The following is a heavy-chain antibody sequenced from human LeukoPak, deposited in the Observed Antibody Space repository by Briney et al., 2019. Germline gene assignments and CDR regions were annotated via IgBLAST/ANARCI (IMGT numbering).Heavy chain of an antibody. J-gene: IGHJ6*03. CDR3: ARNGYSYGYRGYYYYMDV. CDR2: IYHSGST. D-gene: IGHD5-18*01. CDR1: GYSISSGYY. Sequence: PSETLSLTCAVSGYSISSGYYWGWIRQPPGKGLEWIGSIYHSGSTYYNPSLKSRVTISVDTSKNQFSLKLSSVTAADTAVYYCARNGYSYGYRGYYYYMDVWGKGTTVTVSS. V-gene: IGHV4-38-2*01.